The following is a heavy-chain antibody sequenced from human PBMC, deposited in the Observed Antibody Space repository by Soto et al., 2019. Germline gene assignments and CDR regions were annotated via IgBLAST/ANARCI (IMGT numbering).Heavy chain of an antibody. CDR1: GFTFSSYG. V-gene: IGHV3-30*18. CDR3: AKGIEAADV. D-gene: IGHD2-15*01. J-gene: IGHJ6*02. Sequence: QPGGSLRLSCAASGFTFSSYGMHWVRQAPGKGLEWVAVISYDGSNKYYADSVKGRFTISRDNSKNTLYLQMNSLRAEDTAVYYCAKGIEAADVWGQGTTVTVSS. CDR2: ISYDGSNK.